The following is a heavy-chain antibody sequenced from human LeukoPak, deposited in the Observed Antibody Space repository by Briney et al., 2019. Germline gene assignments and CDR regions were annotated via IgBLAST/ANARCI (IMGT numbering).Heavy chain of an antibody. D-gene: IGHD3-3*02. CDR2: IIPIFGTA. CDR1: GGTFSSYA. Sequence: ASVKVSCKASGGTFSSYAISWVRQAPGQGLEWMGGIIPIFGTANYAQKFPGRVTITTDESTSTAYMELSSLRSEDTAVYYCARSVGFLEWLSLDYWGQGTLVTVSS. J-gene: IGHJ4*02. CDR3: ARSVGFLEWLSLDY. V-gene: IGHV1-69*05.